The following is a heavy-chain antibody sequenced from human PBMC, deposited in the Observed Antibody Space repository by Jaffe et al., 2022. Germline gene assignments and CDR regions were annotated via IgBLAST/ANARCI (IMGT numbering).Heavy chain of an antibody. CDR1: GFTFSSYS. CDR3: ARDRSSGWEFDY. Sequence: EVQLVESGGGLVKPGGSLRLSCAASGFTFSSYSMNWVRQAPGKGLEWVSSISSSSSYIYYADSVKGRFTISRDNAKNSLYLQMNSLRAEDTAVYYCARDRSSGWEFDYWGQGTLVTVSS. J-gene: IGHJ4*02. V-gene: IGHV3-21*01. CDR2: ISSSSSYI. D-gene: IGHD6-19*01.